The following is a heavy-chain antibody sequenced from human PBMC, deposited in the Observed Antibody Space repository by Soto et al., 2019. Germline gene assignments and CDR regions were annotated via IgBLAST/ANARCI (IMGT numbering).Heavy chain of an antibody. CDR1: AFTFSSYA. D-gene: IGHD2-21*02. V-gene: IGHV3-23*01. J-gene: IGHJ4*02. CDR3: AKGRASDCPGCTQDY. Sequence: EVQLLESGGGLAQPGGSLSLSCAASAFTFSSYAMSWVRQAPGKGLEWVSAVSGSGDSTYYADSVKGRFTISRDISKNTLYLQMNSLRAEDTAVYYCAKGRASDCPGCTQDYWGQGTLVTVSS. CDR2: VSGSGDST.